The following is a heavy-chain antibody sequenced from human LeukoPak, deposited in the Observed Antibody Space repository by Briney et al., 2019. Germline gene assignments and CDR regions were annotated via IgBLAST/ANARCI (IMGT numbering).Heavy chain of an antibody. D-gene: IGHD2-2*01. Sequence: GASVKVSCKASGYTFTGYYMHWVRQAPGQGLEWMGWINPNSGGTNYAQKFQGRVTMTRETSISTAYMEPSRLRSDDTAVYYCAGRRYCSSTSCYRDYYYMDVWGKGTTVTVSS. CDR2: INPNSGGT. V-gene: IGHV1-2*02. CDR1: GYTFTGYY. CDR3: AGRRYCSSTSCYRDYYYMDV. J-gene: IGHJ6*03.